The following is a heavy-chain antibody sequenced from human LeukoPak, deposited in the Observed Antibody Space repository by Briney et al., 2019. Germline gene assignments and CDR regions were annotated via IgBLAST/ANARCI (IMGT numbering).Heavy chain of an antibody. CDR1: GGSISSSSYY. CDR2: IYYSGST. D-gene: IGHD6-25*01. V-gene: IGHV4-61*01. J-gene: IGHJ3*02. CDR3: ASTAKRAAHDAFDI. Sequence: PSETLSLTCTVSGGSISSSSYYWSWIRQPPGKGLEWIGYIYYSGSTNYNPSLKSRVTISVDTSKNQFSLKLSSVTAADTAVYYCASTAKRAAHDAFDIWGQGTMVTVSS.